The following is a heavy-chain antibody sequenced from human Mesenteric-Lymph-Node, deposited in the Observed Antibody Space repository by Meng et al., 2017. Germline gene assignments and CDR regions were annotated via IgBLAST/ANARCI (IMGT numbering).Heavy chain of an antibody. CDR2: SEK. Sequence: SEKYYLDSVKGRLTISRDNAKNSLYLEVNSLRAEDMTVYYCVRGWIPMVRTVLNTHSFDFWGQGTMVTVSS. J-gene: IGHJ3*01. V-gene: IGHV3-52*01. CDR3: VRGWIPMVRTVLNTHSFDF. D-gene: IGHD3-10*01.